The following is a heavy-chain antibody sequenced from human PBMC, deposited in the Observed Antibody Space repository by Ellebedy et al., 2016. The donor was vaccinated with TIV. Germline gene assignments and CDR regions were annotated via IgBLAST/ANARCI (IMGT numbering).Heavy chain of an antibody. Sequence: GESLKISCAASGFTFRTHAMNWARQAPGKGLEWVAVISYDGSNKYYADSVKGRFTISRDNSKNTLYLQMNSLRAEDTAVYYCAKDLDSYRTTPDYWGQGTLVTVSS. J-gene: IGHJ4*02. CDR1: GFTFRTHA. D-gene: IGHD5-24*01. CDR3: AKDLDSYRTTPDY. CDR2: ISYDGSNK. V-gene: IGHV3-33*05.